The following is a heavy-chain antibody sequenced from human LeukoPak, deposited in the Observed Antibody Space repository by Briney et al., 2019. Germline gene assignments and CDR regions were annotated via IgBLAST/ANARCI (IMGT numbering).Heavy chain of an antibody. J-gene: IGHJ6*03. CDR2: SSAYNGNT. CDR1: GYTFTSYG. D-gene: IGHD3-10*01. CDR3: ARGGGGSGSFIYYYYYMDV. V-gene: IGHV1-18*01. Sequence: ASVKVSCKASGYTFTSYGISWVRQAPGQGLEWMGWSSAYNGNTNYAQKLQGRVTMTTDTSTSTAYMELRSLRSDDTAVYYCARGGGGSGSFIYYYYYMDVRGKGTTVTVSS.